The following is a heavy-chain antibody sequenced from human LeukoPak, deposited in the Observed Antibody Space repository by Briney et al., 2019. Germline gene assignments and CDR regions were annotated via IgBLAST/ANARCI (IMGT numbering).Heavy chain of an antibody. V-gene: IGHV4-30-4*08. CDR2: IYYSGST. CDR1: GGSFSSGDYY. J-gene: IGHJ3*02. D-gene: IGHD1-1*01. CDR3: ARGWTTGTTPFDAFDI. Sequence: SQTLSLTCTVSGGSFSSGDYYWSWIRQPPGKGLEWIGYIYYSGSTYYNPSLKSRVTISVDTSKNQFSLKLSSVTAADTAVYYCARGWTTGTTPFDAFDIWGQGTMVTVSS.